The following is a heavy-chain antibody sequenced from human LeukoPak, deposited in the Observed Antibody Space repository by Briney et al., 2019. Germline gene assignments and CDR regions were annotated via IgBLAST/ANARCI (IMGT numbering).Heavy chain of an antibody. CDR3: AIGGDSSTSCYRCFNY. D-gene: IGHD2-2*01. CDR2: IYPGDSDT. Sequence: GESLKISCKGSGYRFANYWIGWVRQMPGKGPEWMGIIYPGDSDTRYSPFFQGQVTISADRSITTAYLQWSSLKASDTAMYYCAIGGDSSTSCYRCFNYWGQGTLVSVSS. V-gene: IGHV5-51*01. J-gene: IGHJ4*02. CDR1: GYRFANYW.